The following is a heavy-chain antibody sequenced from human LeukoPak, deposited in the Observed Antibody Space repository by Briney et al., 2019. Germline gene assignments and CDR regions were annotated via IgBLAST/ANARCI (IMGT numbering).Heavy chain of an antibody. V-gene: IGHV3-23*01. Sequence: GGSLRLSCAASGFTLTSYAMSWVRQAPGKGLEWVSSISGSGRGGIPSYADSVKGRSTISRDNSRNTLYLQLNSLRVEDTALDYCERFRNYFWTGYPSDAFDIWGQGTMVTVSS. CDR1: GFTLTSYA. CDR3: ERFRNYFWTGYPSDAFDI. CDR2: ISGSGRGGIP. D-gene: IGHD3/OR15-3a*01. J-gene: IGHJ3*02.